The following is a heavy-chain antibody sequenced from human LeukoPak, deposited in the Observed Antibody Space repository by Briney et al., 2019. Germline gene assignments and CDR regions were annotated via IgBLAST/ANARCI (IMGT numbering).Heavy chain of an antibody. CDR2: IYYSGST. CDR3: ARHPTSSYYFDY. V-gene: IGHV4-59*08. CDR1: GGSISSYY. J-gene: IGHJ4*02. Sequence: PSETLSLTCTVSGGSISSYYWSWIRQPPGKGLEWIGYIYYSGSTNYNPSLESRVTISVDTSKNQFSLKLSSVTAADTAFYYCARHPTSSYYFDYWGQGTLVTVSS.